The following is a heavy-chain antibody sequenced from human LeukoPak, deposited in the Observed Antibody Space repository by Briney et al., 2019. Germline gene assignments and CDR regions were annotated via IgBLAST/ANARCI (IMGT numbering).Heavy chain of an antibody. V-gene: IGHV3-48*01. CDR3: AREYYDSSGYFPNPIDY. D-gene: IGHD3-22*01. J-gene: IGHJ4*02. Sequence: GGSLRLSCAASGFTFSSYSMNWVRQAPGKGLEWVSYISSSSSTIYYADSVKGRFTISRDNAKNSLYLQMNSLRAEDTAVYYCAREYYDSSGYFPNPIDYWGQGTLVTVSS. CDR1: GFTFSSYS. CDR2: ISSSSSTI.